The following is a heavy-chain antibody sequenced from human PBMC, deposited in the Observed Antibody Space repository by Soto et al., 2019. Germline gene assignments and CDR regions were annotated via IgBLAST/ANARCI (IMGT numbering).Heavy chain of an antibody. V-gene: IGHV3-30*14. J-gene: IGHJ5*02. D-gene: IGHD3-22*01. CDR3: ARNGDSSDYRGWFDP. CDR1: GFTLSDFS. Sequence: GGSMRLSCAASGFTLSDFSMHWVRQAPGKGLEWVAVISYDGSKKYFADSVKGRFTISRDNSKNTLYLQMNSLRAEDTAVYYCARNGDSSDYRGWFDPWGQGTLVTVSS. CDR2: ISYDGSKK.